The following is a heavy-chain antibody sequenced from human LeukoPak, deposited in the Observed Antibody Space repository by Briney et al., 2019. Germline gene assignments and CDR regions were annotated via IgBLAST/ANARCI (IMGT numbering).Heavy chain of an antibody. Sequence: PGRSLRLSCAASGFTFDDYAMHWIRQAPGKGLEWVAVISYDGSNKYYADSVKGRFTISRDNSKNTLYLQMNSLRAEDTAVYYCARGGVVVVVAAEFDYWGQGTLVTVSS. CDR3: ARGGVVVVVAAEFDY. J-gene: IGHJ4*02. V-gene: IGHV3-30*04. D-gene: IGHD2-15*01. CDR1: GFTFDDYA. CDR2: ISYDGSNK.